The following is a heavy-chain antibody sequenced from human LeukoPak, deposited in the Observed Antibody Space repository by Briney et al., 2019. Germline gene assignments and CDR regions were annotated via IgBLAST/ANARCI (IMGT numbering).Heavy chain of an antibody. CDR1: GDSVSSNSAA. CDR2: TYYRSKWYN. V-gene: IGHV6-1*01. CDR3: ARETSHFDY. J-gene: IGHJ4*02. Sequence: SQTLSLTCVISGDSVSSNSAAWNCIRQSPSRGLEWLGRTYYRSKWYNDYAVSVKSRITINPDTSKNQFFLQLNSVTPEDTAVYYYARETSHFDYWGQGTLVTVSS.